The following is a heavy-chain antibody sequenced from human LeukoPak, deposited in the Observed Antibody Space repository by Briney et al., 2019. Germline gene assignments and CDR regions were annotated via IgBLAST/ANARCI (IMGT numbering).Heavy chain of an antibody. V-gene: IGHV5-10-1*01. CDR2: IDPSDSYT. J-gene: IGHJ4*02. CDR3: ATGASKVTTDFANY. CDR1: GYSFTNYW. Sequence: PGESLKISCKGSGYSFTNYWISWVRQMPGKGLEWMGRIDPSDSYTKYSPSFEGHVTISVDKSISTAFLQWSGLKASDSAMYYCATGASKVTTDFANYWGQGSQVAVSS. D-gene: IGHD4-17*01.